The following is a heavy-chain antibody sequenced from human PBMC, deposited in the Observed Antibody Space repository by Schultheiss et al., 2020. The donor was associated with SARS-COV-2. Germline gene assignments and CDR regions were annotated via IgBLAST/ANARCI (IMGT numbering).Heavy chain of an antibody. CDR2: ITSNGGST. CDR1: GFTFSSYA. Sequence: GESLKISCSVSGFTFSSYAMHWVRQAPGKGLEYVSAITSNGGSTFYADSVKGRFTVSRDNSKNTLFLQMSSLRAEDTAVYYCVRAMGSSYSFDFWGQGTLVTVSS. CDR3: VRAMGSSYSFDF. J-gene: IGHJ4*02. V-gene: IGHV3-64D*06. D-gene: IGHD6-6*01.